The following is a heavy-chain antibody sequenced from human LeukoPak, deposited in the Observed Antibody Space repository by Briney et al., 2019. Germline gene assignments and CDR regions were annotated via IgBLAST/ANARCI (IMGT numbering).Heavy chain of an antibody. CDR1: GFSTSTYS. V-gene: IGHV3-48*01. CDR3: ARDGPPAGAGDFDY. D-gene: IGHD2-2*01. CDR2: IGSTSI. Sequence: GGSLRLSCAASGFSTSTYSMGWVRQAPGKGLEWGSYIGSTSIYADSVKGRFTISRDDAKNSLYLQMNSLRAEDTAVYYCARDGPPAGAGDFDYWGQGTPVTVSS. J-gene: IGHJ4*02.